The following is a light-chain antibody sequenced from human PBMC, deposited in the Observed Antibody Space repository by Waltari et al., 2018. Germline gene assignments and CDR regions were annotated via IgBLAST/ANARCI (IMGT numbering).Light chain of an antibody. CDR3: MQSLLVPLT. CDR2: EGS. J-gene: IGKJ4*01. Sequence: DIVMTQTPLSLSVTPGQPAPISCKSSQSLVHSDGKTYLYWYFQKAGQPPQLLIYEGSKRVFGVPDRFSGSGSATDFTLKISRVEAEDVGIFYCMQSLLVPLTFGGGTKVEFK. V-gene: IGKV2D-29*01. CDR1: QSLVHSDGKTY.